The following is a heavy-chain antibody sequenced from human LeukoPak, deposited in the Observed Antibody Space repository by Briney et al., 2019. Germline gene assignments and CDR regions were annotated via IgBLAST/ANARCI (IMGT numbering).Heavy chain of an antibody. J-gene: IGHJ4*02. CDR3: ARSMYWYRHPYFDY. D-gene: IGHD2-8*02. CDR1: GGTFSSYA. Sequence: ASVKVSCKASGGTFSSYAISWVRQAPGQGLEWMGGIIPIFGTANYAQKFQGRVTITADESTSTAYMELSSLRSEDTAVYYCARSMYWYRHPYFDYWGQGTLVTVSS. CDR2: IIPIFGTA. V-gene: IGHV1-69*13.